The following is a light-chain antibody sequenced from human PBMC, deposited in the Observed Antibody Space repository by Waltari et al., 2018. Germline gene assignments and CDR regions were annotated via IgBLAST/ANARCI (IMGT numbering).Light chain of an antibody. J-gene: IGLJ2*01. CDR1: TLGDNY. V-gene: IGLV3-1*01. CDR2: QDN. CDR3: QAWDSGVI. Sequence: SYDLTQPPSVSVSPGQTATIPCSGDTLGDNYVCWYQQRPGQSPVLLVFQDNKRPSGIPERFSGSNSGNTATLTISGTQAMDEADYYCQAWDSGVIFGGGTKLTVL.